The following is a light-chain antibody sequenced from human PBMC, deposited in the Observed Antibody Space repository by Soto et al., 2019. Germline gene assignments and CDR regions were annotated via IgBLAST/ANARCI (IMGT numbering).Light chain of an antibody. CDR1: SSDVGAYNY. CDR2: DVN. Sequence: QSALTQPASVSGSPGQSIAISCTGTSSDVGAYNYVSWYQQHPGKAPKLMIYDVNNRPSGVSNRFSGSKSGNTASLTISGLQAEDAADYYCCSYTTSSTYVFGTGTKLTVL. J-gene: IGLJ1*01. CDR3: CSYTTSSTYV. V-gene: IGLV2-14*03.